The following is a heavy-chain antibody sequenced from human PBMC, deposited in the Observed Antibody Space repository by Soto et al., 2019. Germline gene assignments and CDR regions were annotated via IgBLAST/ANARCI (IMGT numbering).Heavy chain of an antibody. V-gene: IGHV3-30*03. J-gene: IGHJ4*02. CDR1: GFTFSTYG. Sequence: QVQLVESGGGVVQPGMSLRLSCATSGFTFSTYGMHWVRQAPGKGLEWVAVISKDGRNQKYADSVQGRFTISRDNSKNTLYLEMNSLSGEDTAVYYCAEVGYRRPGNDYWGQGTLVTVSS. CDR2: ISKDGRNQ. D-gene: IGHD6-25*01. CDR3: AEVGYRRPGNDY.